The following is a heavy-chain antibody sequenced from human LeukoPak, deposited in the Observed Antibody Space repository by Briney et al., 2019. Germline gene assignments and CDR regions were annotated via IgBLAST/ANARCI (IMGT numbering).Heavy chain of an antibody. Sequence: SETLSLTCTVSGYSISSGYYWGWIRQPPGKGLEWIGSIYHSGSSYSNPSLKSRVTISVDRSKNQFSLKLSSVTAADTAVYYCARDSFYGSGKGGASDIWGQGTMVTVSS. CDR3: ARDSFYGSGKGGASDI. CDR2: IYHSGSS. CDR1: GYSISSGYY. D-gene: IGHD3-10*01. V-gene: IGHV4-38-2*02. J-gene: IGHJ3*02.